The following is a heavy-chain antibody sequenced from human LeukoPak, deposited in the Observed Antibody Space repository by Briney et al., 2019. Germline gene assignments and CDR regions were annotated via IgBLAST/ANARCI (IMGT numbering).Heavy chain of an antibody. CDR3: AKANTPLTTSCPFDY. V-gene: IGHV3-30*02. CDR1: GFTFSSNA. CDR2: IRYDGSNK. D-gene: IGHD2-2*01. Sequence: PGGSLRLSCTVSGFTFSSNAVHWVRQAPGTGLEWVAFIRYDGSNKYYADSVKGRFTISRDNSKNTLYLQMNSLRAEDTAVYYCAKANTPLTTSCPFDYWGQGTLVTVSS. J-gene: IGHJ4*02.